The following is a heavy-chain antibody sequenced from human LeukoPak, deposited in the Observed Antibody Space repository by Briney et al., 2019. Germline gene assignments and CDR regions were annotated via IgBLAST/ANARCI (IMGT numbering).Heavy chain of an antibody. J-gene: IGHJ4*01. V-gene: IGHV4-4*02. D-gene: IGHD1-20*01. CDR2: IYHSGST. CDR1: GGSISSSNW. CDR3: ARSVHNWNDYFGY. Sequence: PSGTLSLTCAVSGGSISSSNWWSWVRQPPGKGLEWIGEIYHSGSTNYNPSLKSRVTISVDKSKNQFSLKLSSVTAADTAVYYCARSVHNWNDYFGYWGQGTLVTVSS.